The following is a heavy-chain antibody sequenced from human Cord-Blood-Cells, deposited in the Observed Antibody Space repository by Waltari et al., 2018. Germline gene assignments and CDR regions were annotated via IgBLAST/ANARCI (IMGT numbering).Heavy chain of an antibody. Sequence: QVQLQQWGAGLLKPSETLSLTCAVYGGSFRGYYWSWIRQTPGKGLEWIGEINHSGSTNYNPSLKSRVTISVDTSKNQFSLKLSSVTAADTAVYYCARGNPFLGYCSGGSCYYFDYWGQGTLVTVSS. CDR3: ARGNPFLGYCSGGSCYYFDY. D-gene: IGHD2-15*01. CDR1: GGSFRGYY. CDR2: INHSGST. V-gene: IGHV4-34*01. J-gene: IGHJ4*02.